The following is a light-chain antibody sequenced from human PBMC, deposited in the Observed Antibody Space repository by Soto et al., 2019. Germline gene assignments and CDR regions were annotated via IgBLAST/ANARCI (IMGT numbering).Light chain of an antibody. CDR3: CSYAVGTSVV. CDR2: EDI. Sequence: QSVLTQPASVSGSPGQSITISCTGTSSDVGRYNLVSWYQQHPGKAPKLMIYEDIERPSGVSNRFSGSKSGNTASLTISGLQTEDEAEYYCCSYAVGTSVVFGGGTKLTVL. J-gene: IGLJ2*01. CDR1: SSDVGRYNL. V-gene: IGLV2-23*01.